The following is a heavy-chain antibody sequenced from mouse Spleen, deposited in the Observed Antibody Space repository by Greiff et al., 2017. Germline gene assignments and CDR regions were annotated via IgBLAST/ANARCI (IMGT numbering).Heavy chain of an antibody. CDR2: IDPETGGT. V-gene: IGHV1-15*01. CDR3: TRDGNSYYYAMDY. D-gene: IGHD2-1*01. J-gene: IGHJ4*01. CDR1: GYTFTDYE. Sequence: QVQLQQSGAELVRPGASVTLSCKASGYTFTDYEMHWVKQTPVHGLEWIGAIDPETGGTAYNQKFKGKAILTADKSSSTAYMELCSLTSEDSAVYYCTRDGNSYYYAMDYWGQGTSVTVSS.